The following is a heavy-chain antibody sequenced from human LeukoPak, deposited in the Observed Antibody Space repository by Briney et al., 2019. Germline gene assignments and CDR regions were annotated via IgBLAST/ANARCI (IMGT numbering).Heavy chain of an antibody. J-gene: IGHJ4*02. D-gene: IGHD3-9*01. V-gene: IGHV3-23*01. CDR2: ISGSGGST. CDR1: GFTFSSYA. Sequence: PGGSLRLSCAASGFTFSSYAMSWVRQAPGKGLEWVSAISGSGGSTYYADSVKGRFTISRDNSKNTLYLQMNSLRAEDTAVYYCAKAPYYYDILTGPSSWLGYFDYWGQGTLVTVSS. CDR3: AKAPYYYDILTGPSSWLGYFDY.